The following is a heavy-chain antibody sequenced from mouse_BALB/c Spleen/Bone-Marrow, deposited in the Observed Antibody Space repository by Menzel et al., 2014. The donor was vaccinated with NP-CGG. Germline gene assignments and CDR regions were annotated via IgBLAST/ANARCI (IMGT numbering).Heavy chain of an antibody. CDR2: IHYSGST. CDR1: GYSITSGYS. D-gene: IGHD1-1*01. V-gene: IGHV3-1*02. Sequence: DVKLVESGPDLVKPSQSLSLTCTVTGYSITSGYSWHWVRQFPGNKLEWMGYIHYSGSTNYNPSLKRPISITRDTSKNQFFLQLNSVTTEDAATYYCARGGYYGSSHFDYWGQGTTLTVSS. CDR3: ARGGYYGSSHFDY. J-gene: IGHJ2*01.